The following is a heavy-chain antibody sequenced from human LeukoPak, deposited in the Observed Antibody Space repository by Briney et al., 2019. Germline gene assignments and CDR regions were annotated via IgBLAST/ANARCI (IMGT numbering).Heavy chain of an antibody. Sequence: GGSLRLSCAASGFTVSSNYMSWVRQAPGKGLEWVSVIYSGGSTYYADSVKGRFTISRDNAKNSLYLQMNSPRAEDTAVYYCAELGITMIGGVWGKGTTVTISS. CDR2: IYSGGST. J-gene: IGHJ6*04. CDR3: AELGITMIGGV. CDR1: GFTVSSNY. V-gene: IGHV3-53*01. D-gene: IGHD3-10*02.